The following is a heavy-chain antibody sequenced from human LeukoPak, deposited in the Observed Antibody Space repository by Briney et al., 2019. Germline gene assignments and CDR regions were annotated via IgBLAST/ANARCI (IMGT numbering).Heavy chain of an antibody. Sequence: GGSLRLSCAASGFTFDDYGMNWVRQAPGKGLEWVSGINWNGGSTGYADSVKGRFTISRDNAKNSLYLQMNSLRAEDTALYYCAFYSYGYRDFDYWGQGTLVTVSS. V-gene: IGHV3-20*04. CDR3: AFYSYGYRDFDY. J-gene: IGHJ4*02. CDR2: INWNGGST. CDR1: GFTFDDYG. D-gene: IGHD5-18*01.